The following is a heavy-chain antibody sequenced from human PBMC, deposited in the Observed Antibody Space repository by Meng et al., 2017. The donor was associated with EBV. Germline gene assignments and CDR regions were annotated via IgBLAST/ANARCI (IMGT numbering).Heavy chain of an antibody. D-gene: IGHD6-6*01. CDR2: IYWDDDK. CDR1: GFSLCTRGVG. CDR3: AHIIAARPFDY. J-gene: IGHJ4*02. Sequence: QITLQESGPPLVTPTPTLTLTCTFSGFSLCTRGVGVGWIRQPTGKALEWLALIYWDDDKRYSPSLKSRLTITKDTSKNQVVLTMTNMDPVDAATYYCAHIIAARPFDYWGQGTLVTVSS. V-gene: IGHV2-5*02.